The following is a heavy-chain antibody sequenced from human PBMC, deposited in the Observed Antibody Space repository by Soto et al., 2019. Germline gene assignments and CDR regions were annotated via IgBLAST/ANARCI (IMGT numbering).Heavy chain of an antibody. D-gene: IGHD2-21*02. CDR2: IIPIFGTA. J-gene: IGHJ4*02. V-gene: IGHV1-69*13. CDR1: GGTFSSYS. CDR3: ARASPGGVVVTAFDY. Sequence: SVKVSCKASGGTFSSYSISWVLQAPGQGLEWMGGIIPIFGTANYAQKFQGRVTITADESTSTAYMELSSLRSEDTAVYYCARASPGGVVVTAFDYWGQGTLVTVSS.